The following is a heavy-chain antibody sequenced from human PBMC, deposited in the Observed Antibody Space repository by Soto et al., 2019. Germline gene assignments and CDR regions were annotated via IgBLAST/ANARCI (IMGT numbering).Heavy chain of an antibody. J-gene: IGHJ5*02. CDR3: ARGDTWQLVDP. D-gene: IGHD6-6*01. Sequence: SETLSLTCTVSGDSTINSYWSWIRQAPGKGPEWLGYLSYNGGTNHNPSLQGRATMSVDTSQNRFSLNLNSVTAADTAVYCCARGDTWQLVDPWGQGILVTSPQ. CDR1: GDSTINSY. V-gene: IGHV4-59*01. CDR2: LSYNGGT.